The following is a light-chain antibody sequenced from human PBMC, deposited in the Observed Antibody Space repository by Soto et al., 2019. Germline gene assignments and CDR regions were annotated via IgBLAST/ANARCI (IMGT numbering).Light chain of an antibody. CDR2: KVS. CDR3: MQGSHWPRT. Sequence: VVMTQSPVSLPVTLGQPASISCRSSQSLVYTNGNTYLNWFHQRPGQSPRRLFYKVSNRDSGVPDRFSASGSGTDFTLTISRVEAEDVGISYCMQGSHWPRTFGQGTKVEIK. V-gene: IGKV2-30*01. J-gene: IGKJ1*01. CDR1: QSLVYTNGNTY.